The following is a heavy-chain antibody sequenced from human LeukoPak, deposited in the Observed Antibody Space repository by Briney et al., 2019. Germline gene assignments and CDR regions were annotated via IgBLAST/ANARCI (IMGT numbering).Heavy chain of an antibody. Sequence: GGSLRLSCVASGFISNTNGMHWVRQAPGKGLEWVAFMSNDGSYKFYADSVKGRFTISRDHSKNTLYLQMNSLRGEDTAVYYRATVPGEWTTLDYWGQGSLVTVSA. V-gene: IGHV3-30*02. CDR2: MSNDGSYK. D-gene: IGHD2-21*01. J-gene: IGHJ4*02. CDR1: GFISNTNG. CDR3: ATVPGEWTTLDY.